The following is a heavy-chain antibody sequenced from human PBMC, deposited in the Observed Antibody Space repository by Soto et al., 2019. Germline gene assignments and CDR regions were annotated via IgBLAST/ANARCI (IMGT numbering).Heavy chain of an antibody. D-gene: IGHD6-13*01. Sequence: GASVKVSCKASGYTFTGYYMHWVRQAPGQGLEWMGWINPNSGGTNYAQKFQGWVTMTRDTSISTAYMELSRLRSDDTAVYYCARDRVPIAAASFLYYYYLDVCGKGTAVTVSS. CDR1: GYTFTGYY. CDR2: INPNSGGT. V-gene: IGHV1-2*04. J-gene: IGHJ6*03. CDR3: ARDRVPIAAASFLYYYYLDV.